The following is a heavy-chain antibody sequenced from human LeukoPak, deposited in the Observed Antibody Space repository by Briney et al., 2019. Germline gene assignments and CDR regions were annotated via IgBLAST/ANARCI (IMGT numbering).Heavy chain of an antibody. J-gene: IGHJ4*02. V-gene: IGHV1-18*01. D-gene: IGHD6-13*01. CDR3: ARAYSSTWYGDY. CDR1: GYSFTRYG. Sequence: ASVTVSCTASGYSFTRYGFSWVRQAPGQGLEWMGWISAYNGHTNYAQNFQGRVTMTTDTSTSTAYMELRSLRSDDTAVYFCARAYSSTWYGDYWGQGTLVTVSS. CDR2: ISAYNGHT.